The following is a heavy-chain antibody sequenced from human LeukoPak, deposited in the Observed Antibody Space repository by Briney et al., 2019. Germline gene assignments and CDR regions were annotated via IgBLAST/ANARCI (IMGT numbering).Heavy chain of an antibody. J-gene: IGHJ4*02. D-gene: IGHD4-17*01. CDR1: GYSISSGYY. Sequence: SETLSLTCAVSGYSISSGYYWGWIRQPSGKGLEWIGRIYHSGSTYYNPSLESRVTISVDTSKNQFSLKLSSVTAADTAVYYCARVGYGDPIDYWGQGTLVSDCS. CDR2: IYHSGST. V-gene: IGHV4-38-2*01. CDR3: ARVGYGDPIDY.